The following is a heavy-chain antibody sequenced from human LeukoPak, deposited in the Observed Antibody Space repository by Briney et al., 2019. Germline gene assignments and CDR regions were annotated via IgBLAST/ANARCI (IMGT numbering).Heavy chain of an antibody. D-gene: IGHD6-19*01. CDR1: GFTFSSYA. V-gene: IGHV3-23*01. CDR3: AVSSGWYINYFDY. J-gene: IGHJ4*02. Sequence: QPGGSLRLSCAASGFTFSSYATSWVRQAPGKGLEWVSAISGSGGSTYYADSVKGRFTISRDNSKNTLYLQMNSLRAEDTAVYYCAVSSGWYINYFDYWGQGTLVTVSS. CDR2: ISGSGGST.